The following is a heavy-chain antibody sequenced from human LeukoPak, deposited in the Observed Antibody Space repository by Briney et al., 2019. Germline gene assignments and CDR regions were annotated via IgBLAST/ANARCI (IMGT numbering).Heavy chain of an antibody. CDR2: ISPGGQTT. CDR3: AVGRDIRGVGPGGYFDY. Sequence: PGGTLRLSCAASGFTFSDYHMNWIRQAPGKGLEGISYISPGGQTTYIADSAKGRVTLSRDNAKNTLSLQMNSLTADDTAVYFCAVGRDIRGVGPGGYFDYWGQGTLVAVSS. V-gene: IGHV3-11*01. J-gene: IGHJ4*02. CDR1: GFTFSDYH. D-gene: IGHD5-12*01.